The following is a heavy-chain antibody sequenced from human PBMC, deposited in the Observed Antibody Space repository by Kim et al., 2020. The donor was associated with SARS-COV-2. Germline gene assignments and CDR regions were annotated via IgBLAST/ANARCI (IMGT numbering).Heavy chain of an antibody. V-gene: IGHV4-59*08. D-gene: IGHD6-25*01. CDR3: ASLAARGY. CDR1: GGSISSYY. Sequence: SETLSLTCTVSGGSISSYYWSWIRQPPGKGLEWIGYIYYSGSTNYNSSLKSRVTISVDTSKNQFSLKLSSVTAADTAVYYCASLAARGYWGQGTLVTVSS. J-gene: IGHJ4*02. CDR2: IYYSGST.